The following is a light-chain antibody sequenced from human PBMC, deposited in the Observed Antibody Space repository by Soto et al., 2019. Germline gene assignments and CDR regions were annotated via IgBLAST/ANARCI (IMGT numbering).Light chain of an antibody. Sequence: DIQMTQSPSTLSASVGDRVTITCRASQSIDNWLAWYQQKPGKAPKLLIYDASSLQSGVPSRFSGSGSGTDFTLTISSLQPDDFATYYCQQYDSYSQWTFGQGTKVDIK. CDR3: QQYDSYSQWT. J-gene: IGKJ1*01. CDR1: QSIDNW. CDR2: DAS. V-gene: IGKV1-5*01.